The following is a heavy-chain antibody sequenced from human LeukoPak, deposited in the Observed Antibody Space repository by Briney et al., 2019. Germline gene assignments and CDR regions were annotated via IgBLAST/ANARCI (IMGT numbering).Heavy chain of an antibody. J-gene: IGHJ4*02. CDR1: GFTFTGFA. Sequence: QTGGSLRLSCAASGFTFTGFAFHWVRQAPGKGLEWVAVISYDGIQKYNGGSVKGRFTISRDNSKNTLYLQMNSLRDEDTAVYYCARDGVLGKTFKKIDYWGQGTLVTVSS. V-gene: IGHV3-30-3*01. CDR2: ISYDGIQK. D-gene: IGHD2-8*02. CDR3: ARDGVLGKTFKKIDY.